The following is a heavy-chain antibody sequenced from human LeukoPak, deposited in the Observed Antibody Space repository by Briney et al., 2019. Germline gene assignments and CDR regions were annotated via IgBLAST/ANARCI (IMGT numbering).Heavy chain of an antibody. CDR1: GGSISSGSYY. CDR3: ARGSYYDFWSGYYTYDY. CDR2: IYTSGST. V-gene: IGHV4-61*02. Sequence: PSETLSLTCTVSGGSISSGSYYWSWIRQPAGKGLEWIGRIYTSGSTNYNPSLKSRVTISVDTSKNQFSLKLSSVTAADTAVYYCARGSYYDFWSGYYTYDYWGQGTLVTVSS. J-gene: IGHJ4*02. D-gene: IGHD3-3*01.